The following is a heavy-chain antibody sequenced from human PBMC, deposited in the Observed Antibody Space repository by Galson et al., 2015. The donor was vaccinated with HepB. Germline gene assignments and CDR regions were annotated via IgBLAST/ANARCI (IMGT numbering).Heavy chain of an antibody. Sequence: SVKVSCKASGYTFTSYAMNWVRQAPGQGLEWMGWINANTGNPTYAQGFTGRFVFSLDTSVSTAYLQICSLKAEDTAVYYCARNFRITMVRGFSPWGQGTLVTVSS. CDR1: GYTFTSYA. J-gene: IGHJ5*02. V-gene: IGHV7-4-1*01. D-gene: IGHD3-10*01. CDR3: ARNFRITMVRGFSP. CDR2: INANTGNP.